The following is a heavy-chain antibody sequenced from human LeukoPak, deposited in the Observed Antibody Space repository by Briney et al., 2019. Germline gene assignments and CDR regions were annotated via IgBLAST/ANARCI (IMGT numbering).Heavy chain of an antibody. CDR3: ARGYCSSTSCPNYYYGMDV. D-gene: IGHD2-2*01. CDR1: GGTFSSYA. Sequence: ASVKVSCKASGGTFSSYAISWVRQAPGQGLEWMGGIIPIFGTANCAQKFQGRVTITADESTSTAYMELSSLRSEDTAVYYCARGYCSSTSCPNYYYGMDVWGQGTTVTVSS. V-gene: IGHV1-69*01. CDR2: IIPIFGTA. J-gene: IGHJ6*02.